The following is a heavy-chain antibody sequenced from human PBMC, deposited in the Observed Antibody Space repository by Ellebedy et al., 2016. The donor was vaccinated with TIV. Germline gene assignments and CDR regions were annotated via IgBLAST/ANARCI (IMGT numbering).Heavy chain of an antibody. Sequence: GESLKISCAASGFTFSSYSMNWVRQAPGKGLEWVSSISSSSSYIYYADSVKGRFTISRDNAKNSLYLQMNSLRDEDTAVYYCARVFWDDYGDLYFDYWGQGTLVTVSS. J-gene: IGHJ4*02. V-gene: IGHV3-21*01. CDR1: GFTFSSYS. D-gene: IGHD4-17*01. CDR3: ARVFWDDYGDLYFDY. CDR2: ISSSSSYI.